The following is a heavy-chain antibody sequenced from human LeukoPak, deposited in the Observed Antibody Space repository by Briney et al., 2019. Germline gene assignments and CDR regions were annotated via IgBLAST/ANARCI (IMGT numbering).Heavy chain of an antibody. CDR1: GGSISSSSYY. J-gene: IGHJ4*02. CDR2: IYYSGST. D-gene: IGHD3-3*02. V-gene: IGHV4-39*01. CDR3: ARHVRNFGGYLY. Sequence: SETLSLTCTVSGGSISSSSYYWGWIRQPPGKGLEWIGSIYYSGSTYCNPSLKSRVTISVDTSKNQFSLKLSSVTAADTAVYYCARHVRNFGGYLYWGQGTLVTVSS.